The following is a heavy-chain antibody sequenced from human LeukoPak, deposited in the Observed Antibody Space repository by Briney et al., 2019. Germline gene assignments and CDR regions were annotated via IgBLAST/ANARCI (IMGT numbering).Heavy chain of an antibody. CDR2: ISYDGSNK. J-gene: IGHJ3*02. CDR3: AKLFGGDDAFDI. V-gene: IGHV3-30*18. D-gene: IGHD3-10*02. Sequence: PGGSLRLPCAASGFTLSSYGRHWVRRAQGKGREGVAVISYDGSNKYYADSVKGRFTISRDNSKNTLYLQMNSLRAEDTAVYYCAKLFGGDDAFDIWGQGTMVTVSS. CDR1: GFTLSSYG.